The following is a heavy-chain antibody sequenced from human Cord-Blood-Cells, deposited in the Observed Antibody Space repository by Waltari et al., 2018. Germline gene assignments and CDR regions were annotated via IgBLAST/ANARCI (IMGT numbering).Heavy chain of an antibody. CDR3: ARHLRGYSYGYPFDP. CDR2: IYPGDSDT. V-gene: IGHV5-51*01. J-gene: IGHJ5*02. CDR1: GYSFNRSW. Sequence: EVQLVQSGAEVKQPGESLKISCQGSGYSFNRSWIGWVRQMPGKGLEWMGIIYPGDSDTRYSPSFQGQVTISADKSISTAYLQWSSLKASDTAMYYCARHLRGYSYGYPFDPWGQGTLVTVSS. D-gene: IGHD5-18*01.